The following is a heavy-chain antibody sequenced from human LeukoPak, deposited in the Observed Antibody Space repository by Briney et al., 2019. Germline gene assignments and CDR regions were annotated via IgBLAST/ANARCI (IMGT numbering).Heavy chain of an antibody. CDR1: GYTFIHYY. V-gene: IGHV1-2*02. D-gene: IGHD3-3*01. CDR2: INPNSGGT. Sequence: GASVKVSCKPSGYTFIHYYMYWVRQAPGQGPEWMGWINPNSGGTKSPQKFQGRVTMTRDTSISTAYMELSRLRSDDTAVYYGASGPRSTIFGVDSYYFDYWGQGTLVTVSS. J-gene: IGHJ4*02. CDR3: ASGPRSTIFGVDSYYFDY.